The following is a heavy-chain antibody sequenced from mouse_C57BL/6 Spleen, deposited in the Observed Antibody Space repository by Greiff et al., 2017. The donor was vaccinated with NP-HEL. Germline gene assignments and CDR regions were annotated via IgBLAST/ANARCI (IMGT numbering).Heavy chain of an antibody. CDR1: GYAFSSYW. CDR2: IYPGDGDT. V-gene: IGHV1-80*01. D-gene: IGHD2-4*01. J-gene: IGHJ4*01. CDR3: ARDDYGYAMDY. Sequence: QVQLQQSGAELVKPGASVKISCNASGYAFSSYWMNWVKQRPGKGLEWIGQIYPGDGDTNYNGTFKGKATLTADKSSSTAYMQLSSLTSEDSAVYFCARDDYGYAMDYWGQGTSVTVSS.